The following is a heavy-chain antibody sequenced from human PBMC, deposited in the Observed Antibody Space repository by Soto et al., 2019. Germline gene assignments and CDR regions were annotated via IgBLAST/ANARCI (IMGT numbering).Heavy chain of an antibody. Sequence: QLQLQESGSGLVKPSQTLSLTCAVSGGSISSGGYSWSWIRQPPGKGLEWIGYIYHSGSTYYNPSLESRVTXXVXRXXNQFPLKLSSVTAADTAVYYCASSKRGVYFYGMDVWGQGTTVTVSS. CDR2: IYHSGST. CDR1: GGSISSGGYS. J-gene: IGHJ6*02. CDR3: ASSKRGVYFYGMDV. V-gene: IGHV4-30-2*01.